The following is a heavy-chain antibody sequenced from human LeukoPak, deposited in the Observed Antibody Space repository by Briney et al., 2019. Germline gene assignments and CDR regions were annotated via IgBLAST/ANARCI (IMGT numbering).Heavy chain of an antibody. CDR1: GGTFSSYT. CDR3: ASSRFVVVPAARSARCMDV. J-gene: IGHJ6*03. CDR2: IIPILGIA. Sequence: SVKVSCKASGGTFSSYTISWVRQAPGQGLEWMGRIIPILGIANYAQKFQGRVTITADKSTSTAYMELSSLRSEDTAVYYCASSRFVVVPAARSARCMDVWGKGTTVTVSS. V-gene: IGHV1-69*02. D-gene: IGHD2-2*01.